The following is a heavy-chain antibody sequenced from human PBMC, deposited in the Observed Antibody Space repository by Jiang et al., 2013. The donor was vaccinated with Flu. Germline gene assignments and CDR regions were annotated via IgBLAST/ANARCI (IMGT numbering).Heavy chain of an antibody. CDR3: VHRRGITLVQGIIFGDYFDF. J-gene: IGHJ4*02. CDR1: GFSLSTGGVG. D-gene: IGHD3-10*01. V-gene: IGHV2-5*02. Sequence: TCTFSGFSLSTGGVGVGWIRQPPGKAPEWLALVYWDDEKRYNPSLKTRLTITKDTSKNHVVPTVTNMDPVDTGRYFCVHRRGITLVQGIIFGDYFDFWGQGTVVAVSS. CDR2: VYWDDEK.